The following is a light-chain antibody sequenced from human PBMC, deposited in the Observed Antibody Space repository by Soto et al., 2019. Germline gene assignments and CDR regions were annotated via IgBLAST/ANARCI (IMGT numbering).Light chain of an antibody. Sequence: QSVLTQPPSASGSPGQSVTISCTGTSSDIGRYNYVSWHQQYPGKAPKFMIYDVSNRPSGVSNRFSGSKSGNTASLTISGLQAEDEADYYCSSYISSSTYVFGTGTKVTVL. J-gene: IGLJ1*01. V-gene: IGLV2-14*01. CDR1: SSDIGRYNY. CDR3: SSYISSSTYV. CDR2: DVS.